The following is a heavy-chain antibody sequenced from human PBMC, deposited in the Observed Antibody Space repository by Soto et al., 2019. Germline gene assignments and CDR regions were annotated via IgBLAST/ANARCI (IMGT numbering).Heavy chain of an antibody. CDR1: GYNFIAYY. J-gene: IGHJ4*02. CDR3: ARDKAGYYDRFFDQ. V-gene: IGHV1-2*02. Sequence: QVQLVQSGAEVRKPGASVNVSCRASGYNFIAYYIHWIRQSPGRRLEWMGWINPVSGATEFAQNFQGRVSMTRDTSLSTVYMELSRLVSDDTAVYYCARDKAGYYDRFFDQWGLGTLVTVSS. D-gene: IGHD1-26*01. CDR2: INPVSGAT.